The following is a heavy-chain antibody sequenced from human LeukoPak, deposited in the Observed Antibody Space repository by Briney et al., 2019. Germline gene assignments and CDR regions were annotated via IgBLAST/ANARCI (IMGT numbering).Heavy chain of an antibody. J-gene: IGHJ4*02. V-gene: IGHV1-8*01. D-gene: IGHD3-10*01. Sequence: ASVKVSCKASGYTLTSYDINWVRQATGQGLEWMGWMNPNSGNTGYAQKFQGRVTMTRNTSISTAYMELSSLRSEDTAVYYCARALWFGESWNDYWGQGTLITVSS. CDR3: ARALWFGESWNDY. CDR1: GYTLTSYD. CDR2: MNPNSGNT.